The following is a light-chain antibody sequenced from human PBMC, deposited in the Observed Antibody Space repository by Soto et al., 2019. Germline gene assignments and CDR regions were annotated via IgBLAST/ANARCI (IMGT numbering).Light chain of an antibody. CDR3: EQRSDWPPYT. CDR1: QRVRSY. J-gene: IGKJ2*01. V-gene: IGKV3-11*01. Sequence: PGERATLSCRASQRVRSYLAWYQQKPGQAPRLLIYDASNRAAGVPARFSGSGSGTDFTLTISNLEPEDFAVYYCEQRSDWPPYTFGQGTKLEIK. CDR2: DAS.